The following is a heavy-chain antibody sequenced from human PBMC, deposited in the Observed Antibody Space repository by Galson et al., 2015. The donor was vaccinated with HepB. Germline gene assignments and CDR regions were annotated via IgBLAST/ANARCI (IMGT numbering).Heavy chain of an antibody. D-gene: IGHD3-10*01. CDR3: ARQAGAYYYGAFDI. CDR1: GFTFSSYA. CDR2: ISGSGGST. V-gene: IGHV3-23*01. J-gene: IGHJ3*02. Sequence: SLRLSCAASGFTFSSYAMTWVRQAPGKGLEWVSTISGSGGSTYYADSVKGRFTISRDNSKNTLYLQMNSLRAEDTAVYYCARQAGAYYYGAFDIWGQGTMVTVSS.